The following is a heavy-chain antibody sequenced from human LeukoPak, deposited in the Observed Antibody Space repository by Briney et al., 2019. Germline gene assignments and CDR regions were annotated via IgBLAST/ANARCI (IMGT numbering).Heavy chain of an antibody. Sequence: SQTLSLTCAVSGGSISSGGYSWSWIRQPPGKGLEWIGYIYHSGSTYYNPSLKSRVTISVDRSKNQFSLKLSSVTAADTAVYYCAGNSWFAPYYFDYWGQGTLVTVSS. V-gene: IGHV4-30-2*02. D-gene: IGHD3-10*01. J-gene: IGHJ4*02. CDR2: IYHSGST. CDR3: AGNSWFAPYYFDY. CDR1: GGSISSGGYS.